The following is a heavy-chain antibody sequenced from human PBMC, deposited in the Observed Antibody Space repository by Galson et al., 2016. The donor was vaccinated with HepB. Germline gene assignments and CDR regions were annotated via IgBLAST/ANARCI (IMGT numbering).Heavy chain of an antibody. CDR3: AKDRMGGMRPEKYSLFDC. V-gene: IGHV3-23*01. CDR2: ISGDGVRT. D-gene: IGHD2/OR15-2a*01. Sequence: SLRLSCAASGFTFDNYAMTWVRQVPGKGLEWVSVISGDGVRTQYADSVKGRFTISRDNSKKTLYLQMKSLRAEDKAVYYCAKDRMGGMRPEKYSLFDCWGQGTLVTVSS. J-gene: IGHJ4*02. CDR1: GFTFDNYA.